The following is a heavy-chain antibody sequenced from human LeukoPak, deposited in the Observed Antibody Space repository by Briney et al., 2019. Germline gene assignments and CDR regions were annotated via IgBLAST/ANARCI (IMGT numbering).Heavy chain of an antibody. Sequence: PGGSLRLSCAASRFNVSSNNMNWVRQAPGKGPEWVCGIGGSGDGTYYADFVRGRFSISRDNSKATVYLQMNSLRAEDTAIYYCAKDRGPYIGIANNWFDPWGQGTLVTVSS. CDR2: IGGSGDGT. CDR3: AKDRGPYIGIANNWFDP. J-gene: IGHJ5*02. D-gene: IGHD1-26*01. V-gene: IGHV3-23*01. CDR1: RFNVSSNN.